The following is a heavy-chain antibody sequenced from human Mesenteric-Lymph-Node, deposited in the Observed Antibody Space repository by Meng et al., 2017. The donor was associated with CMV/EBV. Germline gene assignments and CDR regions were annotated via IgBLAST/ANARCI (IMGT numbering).Heavy chain of an antibody. D-gene: IGHD3-10*01. CDR2: INHSGST. CDR3: ARYYYGSGSADY. V-gene: IGHV4-34*01. Sequence: LACAVYGGSFSGYDWSWIRQPPGKGLEWIGEINHSGSTNYNPSLKSRVTISVDTSKNQFSLKLSSVTAADTAVYYCARYYYGSGSADYWGQGTLVTVSS. CDR1: GGSFSGYD. J-gene: IGHJ4*02.